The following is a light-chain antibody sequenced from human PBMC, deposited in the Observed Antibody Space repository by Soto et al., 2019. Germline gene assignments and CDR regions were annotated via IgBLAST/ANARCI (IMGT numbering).Light chain of an antibody. CDR3: QQLFDSPIT. CDR1: QVISTS. CDR2: AAS. J-gene: IGKJ5*01. V-gene: IGKV1-9*01. Sequence: DIQLTQSPSFLSPSLGESVTITCPASQVISTSLAWYQVKPGKAPKLLIYAASTLESGVPSRFSATVSGTEFSLTITSLQPEDFATYYCQQLFDSPITFGQGTRLEIK.